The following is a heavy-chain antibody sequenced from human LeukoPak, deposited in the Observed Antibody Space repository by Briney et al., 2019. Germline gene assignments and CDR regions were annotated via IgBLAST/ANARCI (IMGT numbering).Heavy chain of an antibody. J-gene: IGHJ3*02. V-gene: IGHV3-66*02. CDR1: GFTVSSNY. D-gene: IGHD3-10*01. CDR2: IYSGGST. Sequence: GGSLRLSCAASGFTVSSNYMSWVRQAPGKGLEGVSVIYSGGSTYYADSVKGRFTISRDNSKNTLYLQMNSLRAEDTAVYYCARPLWFGEDSDAFDIRGQGTMVTVSS. CDR3: ARPLWFGEDSDAFDI.